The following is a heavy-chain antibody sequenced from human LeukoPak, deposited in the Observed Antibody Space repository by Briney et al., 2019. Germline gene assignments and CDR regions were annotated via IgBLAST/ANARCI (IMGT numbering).Heavy chain of an antibody. CDR1: GFTVSSNS. D-gene: IGHD3-3*01. V-gene: IGHV3-23*01. J-gene: IGHJ6*03. Sequence: GVLRLSCTVSGFTVSSNSMSWVRQAPGKGLEWVSAISGSGGSTYYADSVKGRFTISRDNSKNTLYLQMNSLRAEDTAVYYCAKGDQYYDFWSGSYYYYYMDVWGKGTTVTVSS. CDR2: ISGSGGST. CDR3: AKGDQYYDFWSGSYYYYYMDV.